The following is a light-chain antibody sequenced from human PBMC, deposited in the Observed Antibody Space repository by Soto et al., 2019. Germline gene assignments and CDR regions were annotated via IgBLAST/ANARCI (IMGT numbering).Light chain of an antibody. CDR1: QSITIY. CDR3: QQCYSIPWT. CDR2: GAT. Sequence: DIQMTQSPSSLSASVGDKVTITCRTSQSITIYLNWYHHKPGIAPKLLIYGATTLQSGVPSRFRGSGSGTDFTLTISSLQPEDFGIYYCQQCYSIPWTFGQGTKVEIK. J-gene: IGKJ1*01. V-gene: IGKV1-39*01.